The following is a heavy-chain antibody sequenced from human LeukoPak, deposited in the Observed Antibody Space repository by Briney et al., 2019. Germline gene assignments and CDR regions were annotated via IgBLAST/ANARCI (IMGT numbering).Heavy chain of an antibody. J-gene: IGHJ4*02. CDR2: IWYNGSKK. D-gene: IGHD3-10*01. Sequence: GRSLRLSCAASGFTFSDHGMHWVRQAPGKGLEWVAIIWYNGSKKYYAESVKGRFTISRDNSKNTLYLQMSSLRAEDTAVYYCARDPYGSGDGYFDYWGQGTLVTVSS. V-gene: IGHV3-33*01. CDR3: ARDPYGSGDGYFDY. CDR1: GFTFSDHG.